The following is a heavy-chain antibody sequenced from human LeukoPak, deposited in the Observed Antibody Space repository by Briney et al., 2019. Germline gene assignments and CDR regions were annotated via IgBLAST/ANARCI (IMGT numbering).Heavy chain of an antibody. J-gene: IGHJ4*02. V-gene: IGHV1-69*06. CDR2: IIPIFGTA. CDR3: ATDRHSSGWSPN. CDR1: GGTFSSYA. Sequence: SVKVSCKASGGTFSSYAISWVRQAPGQGLEWMGGIIPIFGTANYAQKFQGRVTITADKSTSTAYMELSSLRSEDTAVYYCATDRHSSGWSPNWGQGTLVTVSS. D-gene: IGHD6-19*01.